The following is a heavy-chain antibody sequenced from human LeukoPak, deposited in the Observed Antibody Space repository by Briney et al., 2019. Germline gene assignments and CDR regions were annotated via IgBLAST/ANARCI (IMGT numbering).Heavy chain of an antibody. CDR1: GGSISSGDYY. Sequence: PSETLSLTCTVSGGSISSGDYYWSWIRQPPGKGLEWIGYIYYSGSTYYDPSLKSRVTISVDTSKNQFSLKLSSVTAADTAVYYCASSHDLLGAFDIWGQGTMVTVSS. D-gene: IGHD2-15*01. V-gene: IGHV4-30-4*08. J-gene: IGHJ3*02. CDR2: IYYSGST. CDR3: ASSHDLLGAFDI.